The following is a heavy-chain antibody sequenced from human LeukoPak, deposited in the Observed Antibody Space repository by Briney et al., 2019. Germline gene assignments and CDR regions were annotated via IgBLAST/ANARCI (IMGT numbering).Heavy chain of an antibody. CDR2: INPNSGGT. CDR3: ARPVGALDAFDI. CDR1: GYTLTELS. V-gene: IGHV1-2*02. J-gene: IGHJ3*02. D-gene: IGHD1-26*01. Sequence: ASVKVSCKVSGYTLTELSMHWVRQAPGQGLEWMGWINPNSGGTNYAQKFQGRVTMTRDTSISTAYMELSSLRSEDTAVYYCARPVGALDAFDIWGQGTMVTVSS.